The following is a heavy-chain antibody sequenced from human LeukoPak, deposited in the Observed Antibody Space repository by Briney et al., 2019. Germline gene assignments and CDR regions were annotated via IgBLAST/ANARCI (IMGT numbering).Heavy chain of an antibody. CDR1: GFTFSSYW. CDR2: IKQDGSEK. D-gene: IGHD3-22*01. V-gene: IGHV3-7*05. J-gene: IGHJ4*02. Sequence: GGSLRLSCAASGFTFSSYWMSWVRQAPGKGLEWAANIKQDGSEKYYVDSVKGRFTISRDNAKRSLYLQMNILRAEDTAVYYCARVYYYDSAFSHWGQGTLVTVSS. CDR3: ARVYYYDSAFSH.